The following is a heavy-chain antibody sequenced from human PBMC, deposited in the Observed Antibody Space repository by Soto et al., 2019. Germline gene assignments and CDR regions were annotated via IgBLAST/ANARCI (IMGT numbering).Heavy chain of an antibody. CDR3: ARDRTYDSVWYQYFHF. Sequence: GGSLRLSCAASGFTFSKYDMDWLRQAPGKGLEWVSYISSSGTIKYVDSVKGRFTISRDNAKNSLYLQMNSLRVEDTAVYYCARDRTYDSVWYQYFHFWGQGA. V-gene: IGHV3-48*01. D-gene: IGHD6-19*01. CDR1: GFTFSKYD. CDR2: ISSSGTI. J-gene: IGHJ4*02.